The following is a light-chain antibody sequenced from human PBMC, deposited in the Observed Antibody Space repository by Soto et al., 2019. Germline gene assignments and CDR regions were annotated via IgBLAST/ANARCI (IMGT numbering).Light chain of an antibody. CDR1: SGHSSYA. CDR2: VNSDGSH. J-gene: IGLJ3*02. Sequence: QAVVTQSPSASASLGASVKLTCTLSSGHSSYAIAWHQQQPQKGPRYLMNVNSDGSHSKGDGIPDRFVGSSSGAERYLTISSLQSEDEADYYCQTWVTGIWVFGGGTKLTVL. CDR3: QTWVTGIWV. V-gene: IGLV4-69*01.